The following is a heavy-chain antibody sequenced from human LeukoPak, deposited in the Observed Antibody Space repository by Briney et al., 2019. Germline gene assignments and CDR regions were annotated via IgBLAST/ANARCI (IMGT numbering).Heavy chain of an antibody. J-gene: IGHJ4*02. D-gene: IGHD6-19*01. Sequence: SQTLSLTCTVSGGSISSGGYYWSWIRQHPGKGLEWIGYIYYSGSTYYNPSLKSRVTISVDTSKNQFSLKLSSVTAADTAVYYCAREGSSGWYEVDYFDYWGQGTLVTVSS. CDR1: GGSISSGGYY. CDR3: AREGSSGWYEVDYFDY. V-gene: IGHV4-31*03. CDR2: IYYSGST.